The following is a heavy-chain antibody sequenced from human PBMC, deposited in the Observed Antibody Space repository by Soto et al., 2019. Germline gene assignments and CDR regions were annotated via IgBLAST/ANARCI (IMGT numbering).Heavy chain of an antibody. CDR2: INYSGSNI. Sequence: YLRLSCAGSGFTFRNSEMFWVRQAPGKGLEWVSKINYSGSNIYYSKSVKGRFTISRDNAKNSLYLQMNSLTDEDTAIYFCASEALCGADCYFFEYWGPGTLVTVSS. V-gene: IGHV3-48*03. D-gene: IGHD2-21*02. CDR3: ASEALCGADCYFFEY. J-gene: IGHJ4*02. CDR1: GFTFRNSE.